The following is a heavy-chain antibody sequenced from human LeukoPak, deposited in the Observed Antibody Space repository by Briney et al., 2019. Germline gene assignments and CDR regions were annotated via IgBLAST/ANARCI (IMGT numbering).Heavy chain of an antibody. CDR3: AKDCLPRGGVYESPAS. Sequence: GGSLRLSCATSGFTFSNYGVHWIRQAPGKGLDWVSFISYAGSNKYYAASVKGRFTISRDDSMNTVFLQMNSLRAEDTAVYYCAKDCLPRGGVYESPASWGQGTLVTVSS. D-gene: IGHD2-8*02. CDR2: ISYAGSNK. V-gene: IGHV3-30*02. CDR1: GFTFSNYG. J-gene: IGHJ5*02.